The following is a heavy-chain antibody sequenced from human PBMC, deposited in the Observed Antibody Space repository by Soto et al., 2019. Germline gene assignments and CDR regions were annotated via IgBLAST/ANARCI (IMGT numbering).Heavy chain of an antibody. D-gene: IGHD5-12*01. J-gene: IGHJ6*02. CDR2: INAGNGNT. Sequence: GASVKVSCKASGYTFTSYAMHWVRQAPGQRLEWMGWINAGNGNTKYSQKFQGRVTITRDTSASTAYMGLSSLRSEDTAVYYCARVIVATKDYYYGMDVWGQGTTVTVSS. CDR1: GYTFTSYA. CDR3: ARVIVATKDYYYGMDV. V-gene: IGHV1-3*01.